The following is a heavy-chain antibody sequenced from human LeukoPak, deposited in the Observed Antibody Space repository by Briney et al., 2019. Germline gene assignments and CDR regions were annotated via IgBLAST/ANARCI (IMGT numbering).Heavy chain of an antibody. J-gene: IGHJ6*03. Sequence: SETLSLTCAVYGGSFSGYYWSWIRQPPGKGLEWIGEINHSGSTNYNPSLKSRVTISVDTSKNQFSLKLSSVTAADTAAYYCARDWVAVRGDYMDVWGIGTTVTISS. V-gene: IGHV4-34*01. D-gene: IGHD1-26*01. CDR2: INHSGST. CDR1: GGSFSGYY. CDR3: ARDWVAVRGDYMDV.